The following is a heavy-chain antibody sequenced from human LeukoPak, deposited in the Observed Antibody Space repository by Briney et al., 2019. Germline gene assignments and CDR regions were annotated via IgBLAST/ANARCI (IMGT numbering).Heavy chain of an antibody. CDR3: ARGAEYYAIWRGYAGYSDY. CDR2: ISHRGST. CDR1: GYFISNGYY. V-gene: IGHV4-38-2*02. J-gene: IGHJ4*02. D-gene: IGHD3-3*01. Sequence: SETLSLTCTVSGYFISNGYYWGWIRQPPGKGLEWVGSISHRGSTYYNPSLRSRITISLDRSKQKFSLKLTSVTAADTAVYFCARGAEYYAIWRGYAGYSDYWGQGISVTVSS.